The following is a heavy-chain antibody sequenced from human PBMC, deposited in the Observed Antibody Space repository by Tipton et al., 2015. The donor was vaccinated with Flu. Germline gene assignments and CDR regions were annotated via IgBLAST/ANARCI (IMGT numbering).Heavy chain of an antibody. CDR3: AKEEGYCSSTSCQITYYYYYGMDV. CDR2: IRYDGSNK. Sequence: QLVQSGGGVVQPGGSLRLSCAASGFTFSSYGMHWVRQAPGKGLEWVAFIRYDGSNKYYADSVKGRFTISRDNSKNTLYLQMNSLRAEDTAVYYCAKEEGYCSSTSCQITYYYYYGMDVWGQGTTVTVSS. CDR1: GFTFSSYG. J-gene: IGHJ6*02. D-gene: IGHD2-2*01. V-gene: IGHV3-30*02.